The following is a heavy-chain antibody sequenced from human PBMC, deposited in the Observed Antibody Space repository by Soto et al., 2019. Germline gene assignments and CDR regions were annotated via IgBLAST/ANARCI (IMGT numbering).Heavy chain of an antibody. D-gene: IGHD3-3*01. CDR2: MNPNSGNT. CDR1: GYTFTSYD. V-gene: IGHV1-8*01. Sequence: ASVKVSCKASGYTFTSYDINWVRQATGQGLEWMGWMNPNSGNTGYAQKFQGRVTMTRNTSISTAYMELSSLRSEDTAVYYCARKYYDFWSGYYSSFNYYYYGMDVWGQ. CDR3: ARKYYDFWSGYYSSFNYYYYGMDV. J-gene: IGHJ6*02.